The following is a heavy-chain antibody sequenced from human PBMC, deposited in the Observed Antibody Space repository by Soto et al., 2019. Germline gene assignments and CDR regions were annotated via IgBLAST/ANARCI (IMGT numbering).Heavy chain of an antibody. V-gene: IGHV4-59*01. J-gene: IGHJ4*02. D-gene: IGHD3-16*01. Sequence: QVQLLESGPGLVKPSETLSLTCSVSGGSISSYYWSWIRQPPGKGLEWIDYIYYSGITNYNPSLKSRVTISVDTSKNQFSLKLSSVTAADTAVYYCARYSVGGYHFDYWGQGILVTVSS. CDR1: GGSISSYY. CDR2: IYYSGIT. CDR3: ARYSVGGYHFDY.